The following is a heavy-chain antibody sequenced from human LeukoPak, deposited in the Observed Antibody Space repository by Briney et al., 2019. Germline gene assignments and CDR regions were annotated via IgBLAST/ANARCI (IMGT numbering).Heavy chain of an antibody. CDR1: GFTFSSYA. Sequence: VGSLRLSCAASGFTFSSYAMYWVRQAPGKGPEWVSGIFGSGGSTHYADSVKGRFTISRDNSKNTVYLQMNSLRAEDTAVYYCAKTTTGYSSGRFPGWPVDYWGQGTLVTVSS. J-gene: IGHJ4*02. V-gene: IGHV3-23*01. CDR3: AKTTTGYSSGRFPGWPVDY. D-gene: IGHD6-19*01. CDR2: IFGSGGST.